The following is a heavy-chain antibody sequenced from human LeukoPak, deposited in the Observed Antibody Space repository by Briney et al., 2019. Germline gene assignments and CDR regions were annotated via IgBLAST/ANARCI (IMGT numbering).Heavy chain of an antibody. D-gene: IGHD3-3*01. CDR2: ISYDGSNK. CDR1: GFTFSSYG. Sequence: GRSLRLSCAASGFTFSSYGMHWVRQAPGKGLEWVAVISYDGSNKYYADSVKGRFTISRDNSKNTLYLQMNSLRAEDTAVYYCAREDYDFGYFEYWGQGTQVTVSS. CDR3: AREDYDFGYFEY. J-gene: IGHJ4*02. V-gene: IGHV3-30*03.